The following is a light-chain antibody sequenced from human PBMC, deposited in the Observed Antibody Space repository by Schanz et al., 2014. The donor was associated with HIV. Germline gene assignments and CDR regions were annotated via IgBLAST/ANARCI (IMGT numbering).Light chain of an antibody. CDR3: QQYDSPQYT. J-gene: IGKJ2*01. Sequence: ETEMTQSPATLSVTPGERATLSCRASQSVSSNLAWYQQKPGQAPRLLIYGASSRATGIPDRFSGSGSGTVFTLTISRLEPEDFAVYYCQQYDSPQYTFGQGTKLEIK. CDR2: GAS. V-gene: IGKV3-20*01. CDR1: QSVSSN.